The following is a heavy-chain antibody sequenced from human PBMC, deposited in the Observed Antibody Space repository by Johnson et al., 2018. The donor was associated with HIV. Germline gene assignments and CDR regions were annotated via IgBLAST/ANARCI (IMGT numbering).Heavy chain of an antibody. V-gene: IGHV3-74*02. Sequence: VQLVESGGAVVQPGGSLRLSCAASAFTFNDYAMHLVRQIPGKGLEWVSRINSDGTTTTYANFVKGRFTISRDNAKNTLYLQMNSLRPEDTALYYCAAAGIDAFDIWGQGTMVTVSS. D-gene: IGHD6-13*01. CDR2: INSDGTTT. CDR1: AFTFNDYA. J-gene: IGHJ3*02. CDR3: AAAGIDAFDI.